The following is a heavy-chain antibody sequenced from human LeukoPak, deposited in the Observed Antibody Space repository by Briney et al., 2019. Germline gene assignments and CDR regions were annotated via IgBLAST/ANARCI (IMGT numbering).Heavy chain of an antibody. CDR1: GFYFANYA. V-gene: IGHV3-23*01. D-gene: IGHD2-15*01. CDR2: TVGGGSPNT. Sequence: GGTLRLSCAASGFYFANYAMSWVRQAPGKGLEWVSATVGGGSPNTYHADSVKGRFTISRDNSKNTLFLQMNSLRAEDTAIYYCTKAPIVSCSGAFCYPFDSWGQGTLVTVSS. J-gene: IGHJ4*02. CDR3: TKAPIVSCSGAFCYPFDS.